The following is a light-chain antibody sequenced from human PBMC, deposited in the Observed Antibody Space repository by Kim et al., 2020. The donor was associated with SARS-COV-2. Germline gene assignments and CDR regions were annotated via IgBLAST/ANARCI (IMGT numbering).Light chain of an antibody. CDR3: QQYGSSPLT. CDR1: QSVSSSY. Sequence: SQGERATLSCRASQSVSSSYLAWYQQNPGKAPRLLIYGASSRATGIPDRFSGSGSGTDFTLTISRLEPEDFAVYYCQQYGSSPLTFGGGTKVDIK. V-gene: IGKV3-20*01. J-gene: IGKJ4*01. CDR2: GAS.